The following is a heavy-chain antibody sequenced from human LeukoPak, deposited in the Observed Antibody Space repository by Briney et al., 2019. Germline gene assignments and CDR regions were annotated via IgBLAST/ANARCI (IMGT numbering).Heavy chain of an antibody. V-gene: IGHV3-23*01. CDR1: GFTFSSYA. J-gene: IGHJ6*02. CDR2: ISGSGGST. D-gene: IGHD5-12*01. Sequence: GGSLRLSCAASGFTFSSYAMSWVRQAPGKGLEWVSAISGSGGSTYYADSVKGRFTISRDNSKNTLYLQMNSLRAEDTAVYYCAKVEYSGYDSGIYGMDVRGQGTTVTVSS. CDR3: AKVEYSGYDSGIYGMDV.